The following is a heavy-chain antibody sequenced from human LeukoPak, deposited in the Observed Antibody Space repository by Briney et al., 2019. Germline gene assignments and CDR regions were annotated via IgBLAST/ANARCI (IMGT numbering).Heavy chain of an antibody. D-gene: IGHD2-2*01. V-gene: IGHV3-30*18. CDR3: AKDPGPKSTSLPGDI. J-gene: IGHJ3*02. CDR1: GFTFSDYG. Sequence: GGSLRLSCAASGFTFSDYGMHWVRQAPGKGLEWVSLISHDGSNKYYGDSVKGRLTISRDNSKNTLYLQMSTLRAEDTVVYYCAKDPGPKSTSLPGDIWGQGTMVTVSS. CDR2: ISHDGSNK.